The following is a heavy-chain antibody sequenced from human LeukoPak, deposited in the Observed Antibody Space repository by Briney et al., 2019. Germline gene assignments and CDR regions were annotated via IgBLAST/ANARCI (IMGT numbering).Heavy chain of an antibody. J-gene: IGHJ4*02. Sequence: GGTLRLSCAASGFTFSDYGMSWVRQAPGKGLEWVSVISGGGGSSYYADSVKGRFTISRDNSKNTLYLQMSSLRAEDTALYYCARGTSDARYYFDYWGQGILVTVSS. D-gene: IGHD1-1*01. CDR3: ARGTSDARYYFDY. CDR1: GFTFSDYG. V-gene: IGHV3-23*01. CDR2: ISGGGGSS.